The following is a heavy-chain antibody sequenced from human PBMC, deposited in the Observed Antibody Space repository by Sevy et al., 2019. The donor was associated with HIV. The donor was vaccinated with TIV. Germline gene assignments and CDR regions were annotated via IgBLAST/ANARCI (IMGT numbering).Heavy chain of an antibody. CDR2: IYYTGKT. CDR3: ARLSRNNVVVTGVRRDGFDV. Sequence: SETLSLTCTVSGGSISTYYWIWIRQPPGKGLQWIGYIYYTGKTNYNPSLQTPVTMSIDTSKNQFSLRLSSVTSADTAMYYCARLSRNNVVVTGVRRDGFDVWGQGTMVTVSS. J-gene: IGHJ3*01. V-gene: IGHV4-59*01. D-gene: IGHD2-21*02. CDR1: GGSISTYY.